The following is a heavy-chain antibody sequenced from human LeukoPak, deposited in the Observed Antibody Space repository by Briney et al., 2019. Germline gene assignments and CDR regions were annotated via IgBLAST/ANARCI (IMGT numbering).Heavy chain of an antibody. Sequence: GGSLRLSCAASGFTFSSYWMSWVRQAPGKGLEWVANIKQDGSEKYYVDSVKGRFTISRDNAKNSLYLQMNSLRAKDMAVYYCARVGGDDYFDYWGQGTLVTVSS. CDR1: GFTFSSYW. V-gene: IGHV3-7*01. J-gene: IGHJ4*02. CDR3: ARVGGDDYFDY. D-gene: IGHD4-17*01. CDR2: IKQDGSEK.